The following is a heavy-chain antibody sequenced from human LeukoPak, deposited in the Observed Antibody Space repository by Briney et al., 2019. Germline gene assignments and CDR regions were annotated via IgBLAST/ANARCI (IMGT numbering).Heavy chain of an antibody. CDR1: GDTINSNNL. CDR3: ARDSQAAGFDY. CDR2: IYHSGST. J-gene: IGHJ4*02. Sequence: SGTLSLTCAVSGDTINSNNLRWLLRQPRGGRLGWIGEIYHSGSTNYNPSLKSRVTIQVDKSKNQFSLKLSSVTAADTAVYYCARDSQAAGFDYWGQGTLVTVSS. V-gene: IGHV4-4*02. D-gene: IGHD6-13*01.